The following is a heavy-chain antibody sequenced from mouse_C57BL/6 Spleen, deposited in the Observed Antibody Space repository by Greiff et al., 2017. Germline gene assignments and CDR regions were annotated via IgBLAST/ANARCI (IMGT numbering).Heavy chain of an antibody. CDR3: ARYYSNYGWYFDV. Sequence: VQVVESGAELAKPGASVKLSCKASGYTFTSYWMHWVKQRPGQGLEWIGYINPSSGYTKYNQKFKDKATLTADKSSSTAYMQLSSLTYEDSAVYYCARYYSNYGWYFDVWGTGTTVTVSS. CDR2: INPSSGYT. CDR1: GYTFTSYW. V-gene: IGHV1-7*01. J-gene: IGHJ1*03. D-gene: IGHD2-5*01.